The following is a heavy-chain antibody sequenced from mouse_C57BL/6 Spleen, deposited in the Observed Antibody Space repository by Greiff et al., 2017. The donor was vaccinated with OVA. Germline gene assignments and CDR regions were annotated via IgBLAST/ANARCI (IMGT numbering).Heavy chain of an antibody. CDR1: GYSITSGYY. Sequence: EVQVVESGPGLVKPSQSLSLTCSVTGYSITSGYYWNWIRQFPGNKLEWMGYISYDGSNNYNPSLKNRISITRDTSKNQFFLKLNSVTTEDTATYYCARGSSGFAYWGQGTLVTVSA. D-gene: IGHD1-3*01. J-gene: IGHJ3*01. CDR2: ISYDGSN. V-gene: IGHV3-6*01. CDR3: ARGSSGFAY.